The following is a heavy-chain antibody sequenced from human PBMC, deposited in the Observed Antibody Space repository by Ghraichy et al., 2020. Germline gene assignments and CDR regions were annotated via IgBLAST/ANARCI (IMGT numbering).Heavy chain of an antibody. CDR1: GGSFSGYY. J-gene: IGHJ6*02. CDR2: INHSGST. D-gene: IGHD4-17*01. Sequence: SETLSLTCAVYGGSFSGYYWSWIRQPPGKGLEWIGEINHSGSTNYNPSLKSRVTISVDTSKNQFSLKLSSVTAADTAVYYCARGRGTTATYGDPLDYYYYGMDVWGQGTTVTVSS. V-gene: IGHV4-34*01. CDR3: ARGRGTTATYGDPLDYYYYGMDV.